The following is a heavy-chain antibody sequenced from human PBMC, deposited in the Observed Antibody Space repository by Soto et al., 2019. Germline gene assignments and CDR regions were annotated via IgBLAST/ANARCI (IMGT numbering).Heavy chain of an antibody. Sequence: ASVKVSCKASGYTFTSYYMHWVRQAPGQGLEWMGIINPSGGSTSYAQKFQGRVTMTRDTSTSTVYMELSSLRSEDTAVYYCAASSTGYSSGWYQNFPFGYWGQGTLVTVSS. CDR2: INPSGGST. CDR3: AASSTGYSSGWYQNFPFGY. D-gene: IGHD6-19*01. CDR1: GYTFTSYY. J-gene: IGHJ4*02. V-gene: IGHV1-46*01.